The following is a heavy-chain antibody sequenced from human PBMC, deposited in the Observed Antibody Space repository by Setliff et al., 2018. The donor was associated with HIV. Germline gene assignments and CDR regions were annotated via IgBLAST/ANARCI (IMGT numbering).Heavy chain of an antibody. CDR2: INHSGKT. Sequence: PSETLSLTCAVYGGSFSNYYWSWIRQPPGKGPEWTGEINHSGKTDYNPSLKNRVTISVDTSKNQFSLKVSSVTAAATAVYYCSSIAAYYYGSGSLGNWFDPWGQGTLVTVSS. V-gene: IGHV4-34*01. CDR1: GGSFSNYY. D-gene: IGHD3-10*01. J-gene: IGHJ5*02. CDR3: SSIAAYYYGSGSLGNWFDP.